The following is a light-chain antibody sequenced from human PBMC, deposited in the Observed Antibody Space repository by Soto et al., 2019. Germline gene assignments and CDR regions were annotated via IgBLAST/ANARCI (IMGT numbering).Light chain of an antibody. V-gene: IGLV2-14*01. Sequence: QSALTQPASVSGSPGQSITISCTGSSSDVGYYIFVSWYQQHPGKAPKLMIYDVNNRPSGVSDRFSGSKSGNTASLTISGLQAEDESDYYCGSYTSANSPFVFGTGTKLTVL. CDR2: DVN. J-gene: IGLJ1*01. CDR1: SSDVGYYIF. CDR3: GSYTSANSPFV.